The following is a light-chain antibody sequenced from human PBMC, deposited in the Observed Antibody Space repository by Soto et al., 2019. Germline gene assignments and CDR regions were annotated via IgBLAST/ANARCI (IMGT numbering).Light chain of an antibody. CDR2: CAS. J-gene: IGKJ3*01. Sequence: EIVLTQSPGTLSLSPGERATLSCRASQSVSNNYLAWYQQKPGQAPRLLISCASNRATGIPDRFSGSGSGTDFTLAISRLEPEDFAVYYCQQYGTSPFTFGPGTKVDLK. CDR1: QSVSNNY. CDR3: QQYGTSPFT. V-gene: IGKV3-20*01.